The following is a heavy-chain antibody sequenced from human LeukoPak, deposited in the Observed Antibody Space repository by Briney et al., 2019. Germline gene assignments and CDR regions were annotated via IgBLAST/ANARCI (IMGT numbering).Heavy chain of an antibody. CDR1: GGSISSAGYY. V-gene: IGHV4-61*08. D-gene: IGHD3-16*01. J-gene: IGHJ5*02. CDR3: AKYVSTGWFDP. Sequence: SETLSLTCTVSGGSISSAGYYWSWIRQPPGKGLEWIGYIYYSGSTNYNPSLKSRVTISVDTSENQFSLKLSSVTAADTAVYYCAKYVSTGWFDPWGQGTLVTVSS. CDR2: IYYSGST.